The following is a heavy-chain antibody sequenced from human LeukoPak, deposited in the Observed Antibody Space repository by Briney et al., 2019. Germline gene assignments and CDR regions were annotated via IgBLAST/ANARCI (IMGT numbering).Heavy chain of an antibody. CDR1: GFTLSSYA. Sequence: LRLSCAASGFTLSSYAMHWVRQAPGKGLEWVAVISYDGSNKYYADSVKGRFTISRDNSKNTLYLQMNSLRAEDTAVYYCARGQEFYNWFDHWGQGTLVTVSS. CDR2: ISYDGSNK. CDR3: ARGQEFYNWFDH. J-gene: IGHJ5*02. D-gene: IGHD3-3*01. V-gene: IGHV3-30-3*01.